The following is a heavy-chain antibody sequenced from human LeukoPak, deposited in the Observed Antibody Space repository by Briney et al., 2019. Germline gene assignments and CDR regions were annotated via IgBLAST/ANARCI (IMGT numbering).Heavy chain of an antibody. D-gene: IGHD6-19*01. CDR1: GFTFSSYA. J-gene: IGHJ3*02. CDR2: ISSNGGST. V-gene: IGHV3-64*01. Sequence: GGSLRLSCAASGFTFSSYAMHWVRQAPGKGLEYVSAISSNGGSTYYANSVKGRFTISRDNSKNTLYLQMGSLRAEDMAVYYCARGPTSRSYSSGWYAIWGQGTMVTVSS. CDR3: ARGPTSRSYSSGWYAI.